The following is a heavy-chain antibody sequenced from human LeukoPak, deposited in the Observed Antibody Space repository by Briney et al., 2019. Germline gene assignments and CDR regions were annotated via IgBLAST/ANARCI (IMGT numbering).Heavy chain of an antibody. V-gene: IGHV4-59*08. Sequence: SETLSLTCTVSGGPISSYYWSWNRQPPGKGLECIGYIYYSWNTNYNPSLKTRVTISVDPSKNQFSVKLSSVTAADTAVYYCASHYYDSSGPDYWGQGTLVTVSS. D-gene: IGHD3-22*01. CDR3: ASHYYDSSGPDY. J-gene: IGHJ4*02. CDR2: IYYSWNT. CDR1: GGPISSYY.